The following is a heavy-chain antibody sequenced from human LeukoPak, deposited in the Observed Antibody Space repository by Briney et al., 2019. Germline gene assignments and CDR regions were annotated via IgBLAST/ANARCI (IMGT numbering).Heavy chain of an antibody. CDR3: ATYRQVLLPFES. Sequence: GGSLRLSCAASGFTFSTFAMIWVRQPPGKGLEWVSSIFPSGGEIHYADSVRGRFTISRDNSKSTLSLQMNSLRAEDTAIYYCATYRQVLLPFESWGQGTLVSVSS. D-gene: IGHD2-8*02. V-gene: IGHV3-23*01. CDR2: IFPSGGEI. CDR1: GFTFSTFA. J-gene: IGHJ4*02.